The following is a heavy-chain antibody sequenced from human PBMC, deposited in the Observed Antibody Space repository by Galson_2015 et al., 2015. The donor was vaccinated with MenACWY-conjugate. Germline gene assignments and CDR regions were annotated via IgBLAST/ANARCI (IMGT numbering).Heavy chain of an antibody. V-gene: IGHV3-23*01. J-gene: IGHJ2*01. Sequence: SLRLSCAASGFTFSKCAMSWVRQAPGKGLEWVSGISASGGDIDYADSVKGRFTISRDNSKNTVYLQMNSLRAEDTAVYHCAKLHGDIWAGYHADWYFDPWGRGTLVTVSS. CDR1: GFTFSKCA. CDR2: ISASGGDI. D-gene: IGHD3-9*01. CDR3: AKLHGDIWAGYHADWYFDP.